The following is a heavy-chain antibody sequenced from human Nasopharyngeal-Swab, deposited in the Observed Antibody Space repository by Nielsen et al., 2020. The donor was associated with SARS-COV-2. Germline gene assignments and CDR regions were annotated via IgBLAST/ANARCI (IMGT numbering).Heavy chain of an antibody. CDR1: GFTFDDYA. Sequence: GGSLRLSCAAPGFTFDDYAMPWVRQAPGKGLDWVSGISWNSGSIGHADSVKGRFTISRDNAKNSLYLQMNSLRAEDTALYYCALLSSGWYPTPPFDYWGQGTLVTVSS. D-gene: IGHD6-19*01. V-gene: IGHV3-9*01. CDR2: ISWNSGSI. CDR3: ALLSSGWYPTPPFDY. J-gene: IGHJ4*02.